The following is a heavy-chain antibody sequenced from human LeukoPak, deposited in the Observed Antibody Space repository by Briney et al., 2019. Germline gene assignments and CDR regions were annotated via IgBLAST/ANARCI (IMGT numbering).Heavy chain of an antibody. CDR1: GFSLSTSGMC. D-gene: IGHD4-17*01. Sequence: SGPTLVNPTQTLTLTCTFSGFSLSTSGMCVSWIREPPGKALEWLARIDWDDDKYYSTSLKTRLTISKDTSKNQVVLTMTNMDPVDTATYYCARIKIAGDYGRRAFDVWGQGTMVTVSS. CDR2: IDWDDDK. CDR3: ARIKIAGDYGRRAFDV. J-gene: IGHJ3*01. V-gene: IGHV2-70*11.